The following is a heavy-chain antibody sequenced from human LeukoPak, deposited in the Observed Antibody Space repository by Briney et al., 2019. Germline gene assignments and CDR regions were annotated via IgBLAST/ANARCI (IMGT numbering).Heavy chain of an antibody. V-gene: IGHV4-34*01. Sequence: SETLSLTCAVYGGSFSGYYWSWIRQPPGKGLEWIGEINHSGSTNYNPSLKSRVTISVDTSKNQFSLKLSPVTAADTAVYYCARGRLPRARYYYDSSGYYGQIFDYWGQGTLVTVSS. CDR1: GGSFSGYY. J-gene: IGHJ4*02. CDR3: ARGRLPRARYYYDSSGYYGQIFDY. D-gene: IGHD3-22*01. CDR2: INHSGST.